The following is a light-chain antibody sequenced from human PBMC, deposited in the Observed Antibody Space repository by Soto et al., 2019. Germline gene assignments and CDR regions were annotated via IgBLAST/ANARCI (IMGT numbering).Light chain of an antibody. CDR1: QSVSSSY. J-gene: IGKJ1*01. V-gene: IGKV3-20*01. CDR3: QQYCSSPRT. CDR2: DAS. Sequence: EIVWTQSPGTLSLSPGERATLSCRASQSVSSSYLAWYQQKPGQAPRLLIYDASSRATGIPDRFSGSGSGTDFTLTISRLEPEDFAVYYCQQYCSSPRTFGQGTKVEIK.